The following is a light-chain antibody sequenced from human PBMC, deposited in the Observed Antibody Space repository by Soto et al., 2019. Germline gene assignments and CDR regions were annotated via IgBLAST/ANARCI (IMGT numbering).Light chain of an antibody. V-gene: IGKV3-20*01. CDR2: GVS. Sequence: ILLTQSPGTLSLSAGERATLSCRASQSVSSNYLAWYQQKPGQAPSLLIFGVSKRAAGIPARFSGSGSGTEFTLTISSLQSEDFALYYCQQYGDSPHTFGGGTKVDIK. J-gene: IGKJ4*01. CDR1: QSVSSNY. CDR3: QQYGDSPHT.